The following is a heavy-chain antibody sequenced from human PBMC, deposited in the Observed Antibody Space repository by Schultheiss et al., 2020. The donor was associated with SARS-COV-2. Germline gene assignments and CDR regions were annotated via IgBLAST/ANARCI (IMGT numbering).Heavy chain of an antibody. CDR1: GGSISSGDYY. CDR2: IYYSGST. V-gene: IGHV4-30-4*01. CDR3: ARGRSSYGMDV. D-gene: IGHD3-3*01. J-gene: IGHJ6*02. Sequence: SETLSLTCTVSGGSISSGDYYWSWIRQPPGKGLEWIGYIYYSGSTYYNPSLKSRVTISVDTSKNQFSLKLSSVTAADTAVYYCARGRSSYGMDVWGQGTTVTVSS.